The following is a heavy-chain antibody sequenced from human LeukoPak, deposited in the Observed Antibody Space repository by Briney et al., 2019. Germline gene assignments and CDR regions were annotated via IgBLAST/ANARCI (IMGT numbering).Heavy chain of an antibody. D-gene: IGHD7-27*01. Sequence: GGSLRLSCAASGLTFSSYWMSWVRQAPGKGLEWVANINQDGSERFCVDSVKGRFTISRDNPKKSLYLQMNSLRDEDTAVYYCARAYWGSVDYWGQGTLVPVSS. CDR3: ARAYWGSVDY. J-gene: IGHJ4*02. V-gene: IGHV3-7*03. CDR2: INQDGSER. CDR1: GLTFSSYW.